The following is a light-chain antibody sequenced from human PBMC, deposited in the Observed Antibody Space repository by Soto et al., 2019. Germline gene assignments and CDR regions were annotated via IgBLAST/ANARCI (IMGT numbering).Light chain of an antibody. Sequence: ESVLTQSPGTLSLSPGERATLSCSARQSVSSNHLAWYQQKRGQPPRLLIYGASSRATGTPGRFSGSGSGTDFTLTITRLEPEDFAVYYCQQYGSSPQTFGQGTKVDIK. CDR2: GAS. V-gene: IGKV3-20*01. CDR1: QSVSSNH. J-gene: IGKJ1*01. CDR3: QQYGSSPQT.